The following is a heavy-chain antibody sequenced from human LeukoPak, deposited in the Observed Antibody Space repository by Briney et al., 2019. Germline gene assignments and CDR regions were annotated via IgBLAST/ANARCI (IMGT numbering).Heavy chain of an antibody. CDR3: AREQRIAAAGTPFYGY. J-gene: IGHJ4*02. Sequence: ASVKVSCKASGYTFTGYYMHWVRQAPGQGLEWMGWINPNSGGTNYAQKFQGRVTMTRDTSISTAYMELSRLRSDDTAVYYCAREQRIAAAGTPFYGYWGQGTLVTVSS. CDR2: INPNSGGT. D-gene: IGHD6-13*01. CDR1: GYTFTGYY. V-gene: IGHV1-2*02.